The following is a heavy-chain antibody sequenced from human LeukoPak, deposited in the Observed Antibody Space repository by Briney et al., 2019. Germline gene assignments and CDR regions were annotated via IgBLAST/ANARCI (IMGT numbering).Heavy chain of an antibody. D-gene: IGHD6-13*01. CDR2: ISAYNGNT. Sequence: ASVKVSCKASGYTFTSYGISWVRQAPGQGLEWMGWISAYNGNTNYAQKLQGRVTMTTDTSTSTAYMELRSLRSDDTAAYYCARQRYSSSWYGASNFDYWGQGTLVTVSS. CDR1: GYTFTSYG. V-gene: IGHV1-18*01. J-gene: IGHJ4*02. CDR3: ARQRYSSSWYGASNFDY.